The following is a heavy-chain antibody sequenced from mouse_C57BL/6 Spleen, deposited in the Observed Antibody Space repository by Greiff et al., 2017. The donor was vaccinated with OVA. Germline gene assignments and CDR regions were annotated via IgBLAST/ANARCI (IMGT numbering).Heavy chain of an antibody. CDR2: IDPSDSYT. CDR1: GYTFTSYW. CDR3: ARWKVTTWYFDV. V-gene: IGHV1-50*01. D-gene: IGHD2-2*01. J-gene: IGHJ1*03. Sequence: VQLQQPGAELVKPGASVKLSCKASGYTFTSYWMQWVKQRPGQGLEWIGEIDPSDSYTNYNQKFKGKAPLTVDTSSSTADMQLRSLTSEDSAVYYCARWKVTTWYFDVGGTGTTVTVSS.